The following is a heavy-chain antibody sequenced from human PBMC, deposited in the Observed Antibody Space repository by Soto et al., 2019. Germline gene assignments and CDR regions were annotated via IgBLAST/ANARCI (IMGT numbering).Heavy chain of an antibody. Sequence: PGGSLRLSCAALGFTFSSYGMHWVRQAPGKGLEWVAVIWYDGSNKYYADSVKGRFTISRDNSKNTLYLQMNSLRAEDTAVYYCAREKKIAAAGLYYYYGMDVWGQGTTVTVSS. CDR3: AREKKIAAAGLYYYYGMDV. J-gene: IGHJ6*02. D-gene: IGHD6-13*01. CDR1: GFTFSSYG. V-gene: IGHV3-33*01. CDR2: IWYDGSNK.